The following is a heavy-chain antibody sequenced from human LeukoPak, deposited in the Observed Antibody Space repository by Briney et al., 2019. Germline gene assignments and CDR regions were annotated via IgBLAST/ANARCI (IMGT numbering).Heavy chain of an antibody. CDR3: ARDKGSYDSSGYYSGVY. CDR1: GYTFTSYG. Sequence: ASVKVSCKASGYTFTSYGISWVRQAPGQGLEWMGGIIPIFGTANYAQKFQGRVTITADESTSTAYMELSSLRSEDTAVYYCARDKGSYDSSGYYSGVYWGQGTLVTVSS. CDR2: IIPIFGTA. J-gene: IGHJ4*02. D-gene: IGHD3-22*01. V-gene: IGHV1-69*13.